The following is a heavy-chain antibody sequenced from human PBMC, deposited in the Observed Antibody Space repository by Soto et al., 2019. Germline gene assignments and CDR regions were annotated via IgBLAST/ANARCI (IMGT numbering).Heavy chain of an antibody. CDR2: ISYDGSNK. D-gene: IGHD1-20*01. Sequence: QVQLVESGGGVVQPGRSLRLSCVASGFTFSSYAMHWVRQAPGKGLEWVAIISYDGSNKYYADSVKGRFTISRDNSKNTLYLQMNSLRAEDTAVYYCAREEVSARKHYGMDVWGQGTTVTVSS. CDR1: GFTFSSYA. CDR3: AREEVSARKHYGMDV. J-gene: IGHJ6*02. V-gene: IGHV3-30-3*01.